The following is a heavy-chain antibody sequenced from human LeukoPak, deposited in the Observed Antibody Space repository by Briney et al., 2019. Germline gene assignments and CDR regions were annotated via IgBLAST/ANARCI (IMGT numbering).Heavy chain of an antibody. V-gene: IGHV4-59*01. Sequence: PSETLSLTCTVSGGSISSYYWSWIRQPPGKGLEWIGYIYYSGSTNYNPSLKSRVTISVDTSKNQFSLKLSSVTAADTAVYYCARGGAWYYYDSSGYYDAFDIWGQGTMVTVSS. CDR2: IYYSGST. J-gene: IGHJ3*02. CDR3: ARGGAWYYYDSSGYYDAFDI. D-gene: IGHD3-22*01. CDR1: GGSISSYY.